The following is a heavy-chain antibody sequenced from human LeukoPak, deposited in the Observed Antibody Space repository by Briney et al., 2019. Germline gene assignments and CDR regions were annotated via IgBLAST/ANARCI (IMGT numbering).Heavy chain of an antibody. V-gene: IGHV4-59*01. CDR1: GGSISSYY. CDR3: ARCSDWNYYFDY. CDR2: IYYSGST. Sequence: SETLSLTCTVSGGSISSYYWSWIRQPPGKGLEWIGYIYYSGSTNYNPSLKSRVTISVDTSKNQFSLKLSSVTAADTAVYYCARCSDWNYYFDYWGQGTLVTVSS. D-gene: IGHD1-1*01. J-gene: IGHJ4*02.